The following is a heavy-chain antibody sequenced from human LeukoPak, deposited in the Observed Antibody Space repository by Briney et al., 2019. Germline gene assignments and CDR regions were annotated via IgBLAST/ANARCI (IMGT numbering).Heavy chain of an antibody. CDR2: ISGSDGTT. V-gene: IGHV3-23*01. CDR3: TAGTGRSDFDY. Sequence: PGGSLRLSCAASGFTFSRFAMSWVRQAPGKDLEWVSSISGSDGTTYYAESVEGRFTISRDNSKNILYLQMNSLRADDTAVYYCTAGTGRSDFDYWGQGTLVTVSS. D-gene: IGHD3/OR15-3a*01. J-gene: IGHJ4*02. CDR1: GFTFSRFA.